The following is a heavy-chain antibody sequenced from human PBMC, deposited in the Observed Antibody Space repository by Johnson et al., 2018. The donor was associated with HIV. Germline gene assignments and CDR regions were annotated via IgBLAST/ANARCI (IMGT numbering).Heavy chain of an antibody. J-gene: IGHJ3*01. CDR2: IYNDGSRT. D-gene: IGHD2-21*01. CDR1: GFAFRTYW. V-gene: IGHV3-74*03. CDR3: AKVDCGGDTCAGYDPFDL. Sequence: VQLVESGGGVVQPGGSLRLSCAASGFAFRTYWMVWVRQVPGKRPVWVARIYNDGSRTTYADSVRGRFTISRDNAKYTVDLQMNLLRVEDTAVYYCAKVDCGGDTCAGYDPFDLWGQGTLVTVSS.